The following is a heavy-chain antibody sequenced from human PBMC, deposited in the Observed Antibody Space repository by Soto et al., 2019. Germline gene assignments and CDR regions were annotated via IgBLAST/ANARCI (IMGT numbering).Heavy chain of an antibody. J-gene: IGHJ4*02. CDR3: ARRWGTYFDY. CDR2: IYYSGST. Sequence: SETLSLTCTVSGGSISSYYWSLIRQPPGKGLEWIGYIYYSGSTNYNPSLKSRVTISVDTSKNQFSLKLSSVTAADTAVYYCARRWGTYFDYWGQGTLVTVSS. CDR1: GGSISSYY. V-gene: IGHV4-59*01. D-gene: IGHD7-27*01.